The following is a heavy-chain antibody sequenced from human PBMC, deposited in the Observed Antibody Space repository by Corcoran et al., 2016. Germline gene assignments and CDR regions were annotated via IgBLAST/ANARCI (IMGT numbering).Heavy chain of an antibody. CDR3: ARGREGYAFDI. CDR2: TNHRGST. D-gene: IGHD1-26*01. CDR1: GGSFSGYY. Sequence: QVQLQQWGAGLLKPSETLSLTCAVYGGSFSGYYWSWIRQRPGKGLEWMGETNHRGSTKYNPSLTSRVTISVDTSKNQFPRELSSVTAADTAVYYCARGREGYAFDIWGQGTMVTVSS. V-gene: IGHV4-34*01. J-gene: IGHJ3*02.